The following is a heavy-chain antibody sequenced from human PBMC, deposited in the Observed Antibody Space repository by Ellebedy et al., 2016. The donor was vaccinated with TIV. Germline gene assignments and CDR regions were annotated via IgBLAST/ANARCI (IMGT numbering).Heavy chain of an antibody. CDR2: VGWGGSYK. J-gene: IGHJ4*02. V-gene: IGHV3-30*02. CDR1: GFLFSGYS. D-gene: IGHD1-1*01. CDR3: ARDYRVENKLDY. Sequence: GESLKIPCAASGFLFSGYSMHWVRQAPGKGLEWVAFVGWGGSYKNYADSVKGRFTVSRDDSRNTVFLQMNSLRPEDTALYYCARDYRVENKLDYWGQGTLVTVSS.